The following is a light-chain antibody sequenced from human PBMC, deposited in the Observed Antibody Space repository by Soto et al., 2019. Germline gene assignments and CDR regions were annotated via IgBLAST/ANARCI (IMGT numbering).Light chain of an antibody. J-gene: IGKJ2*01. CDR1: PSVSSN. V-gene: IGKV3-15*01. CDR3: QQYNNWPRT. Sequence: EIVMTQSPAPLSVSPGERATVSCRASPSVSSNLARYQQKPGQAPRLLIYGASTRATGIPARFSGSGSGTEFTLTIGSLQSEDVAVYYCQQYNNWPRTFGQGTKLEIK. CDR2: GAS.